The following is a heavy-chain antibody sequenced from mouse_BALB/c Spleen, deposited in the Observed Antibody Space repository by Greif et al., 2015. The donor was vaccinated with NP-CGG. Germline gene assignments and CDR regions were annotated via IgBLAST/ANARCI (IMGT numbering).Heavy chain of an antibody. V-gene: IGHV2-6-7*01. D-gene: IGHD1-1*01. CDR2: IWGDGST. Sequence: VKLVESGPGLVAPSQSLSITCTVPGFSLTGYGVDWVRQPPGKGLEWLGMIWGDGSTDYNSALKSRLSISKDNSKSQVFLKMNSLQTDDTARYYCARGDYGSSLYYAMDYWGQGTSVTVSS. CDR1: GFSLTGYG. J-gene: IGHJ4*01. CDR3: ARGDYGSSLYYAMDY.